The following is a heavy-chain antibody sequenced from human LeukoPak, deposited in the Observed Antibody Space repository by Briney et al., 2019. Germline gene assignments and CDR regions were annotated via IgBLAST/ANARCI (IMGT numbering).Heavy chain of an antibody. CDR1: GGSISSYY. V-gene: IGHV4-59*12. Sequence: PSETLSLTCTVSGGSISSYYWSWIRQPPGKGLDWIGYIFYTGSTNYNPSLKSRVTISVDTSKNQFSLKLGSVTAADTAVYYCARGRGNLDVWGKGTTVTVSS. CDR2: IFYTGST. CDR3: ARGRGNLDV. J-gene: IGHJ6*04. D-gene: IGHD2/OR15-2a*01.